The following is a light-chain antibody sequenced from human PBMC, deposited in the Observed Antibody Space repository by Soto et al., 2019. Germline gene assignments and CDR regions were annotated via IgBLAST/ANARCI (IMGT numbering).Light chain of an antibody. V-gene: IGLV2-14*01. J-gene: IGLJ3*02. Sequence: QSALTQPASVSGSPGQSIAISCTGTSSDVGGYNHVSRYQQHPGKAPKLMIYEVYNRPSGVPNRFSGSKSGNTASLTISGLQAEDEADYYCSSYTGSSTWVFGGGTKLTVL. CDR1: SSDVGGYNH. CDR3: SSYTGSSTWV. CDR2: EVY.